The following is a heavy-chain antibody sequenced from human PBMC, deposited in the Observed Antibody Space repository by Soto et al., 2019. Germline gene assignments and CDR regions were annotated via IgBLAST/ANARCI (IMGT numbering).Heavy chain of an antibody. CDR2: IKEDGSET. V-gene: IGHV3-7*01. CDR1: GFTFIRFW. Sequence: GGSLRLSCGGSGFTFIRFWMILARQAPGKWLEWVANIKEDGSETYYVDSVKGRFTISRDNAKNSVFLQMNSLRGEDTVVYYCARGRTWFAPWDQGTLVTVSS. J-gene: IGHJ5*02. CDR3: ARGRTWFAP.